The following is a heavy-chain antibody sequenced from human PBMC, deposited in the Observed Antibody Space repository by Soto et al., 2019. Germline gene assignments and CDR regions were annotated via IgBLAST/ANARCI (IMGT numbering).Heavy chain of an antibody. J-gene: IGHJ4*02. CDR2: ISYDGSNK. V-gene: IGHV3-30-3*01. CDR3: ARDNGS. CDR1: GFTFSSYA. Sequence: QVQLVESGGGVVQPGRSLRLSCAASGFTFSSYAMHWVRQAPGKGLEWVAVISYDGSNKCYADSVKGRFTISRDNSKNTLYLQMNSLRAEDTAVYYCARDNGSWGQGTLVTVSS.